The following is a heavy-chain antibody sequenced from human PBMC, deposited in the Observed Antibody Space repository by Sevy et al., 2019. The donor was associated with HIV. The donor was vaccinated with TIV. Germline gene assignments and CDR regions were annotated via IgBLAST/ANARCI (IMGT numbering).Heavy chain of an antibody. D-gene: IGHD4-4*01. CDR1: GFAFSDYA. V-gene: IGHV3-49*04. J-gene: IGHJ4*02. CDR3: TRSVTTIY. Sequence: GGSLRLSCTGSGFAFSDYALSWVRQAPGKGLEWVGFIRNKEYNGTTEYAASVKGRFFISRDDSKSVGYMDMNSLKTEDTGLYYCTRSVTTIYWGRGTLVTVSS. CDR2: IRNKEYNGTT.